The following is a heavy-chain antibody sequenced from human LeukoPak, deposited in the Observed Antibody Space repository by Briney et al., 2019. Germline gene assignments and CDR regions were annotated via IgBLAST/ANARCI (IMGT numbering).Heavy chain of an antibody. CDR1: GFTFSSYG. V-gene: IGHV3-30*18. D-gene: IGHD6-6*01. Sequence: GRSLRFSCAASGFTFSSYGMHWVRQAPGKGLEWVAVISYDGSNKYYADSVKGRFTISRDNSKNTLYLQMNSLRAEDTAVYYCAKDRPIKGTRSPFDYWGQGTLVTVSS. CDR3: AKDRPIKGTRSPFDY. J-gene: IGHJ4*02. CDR2: ISYDGSNK.